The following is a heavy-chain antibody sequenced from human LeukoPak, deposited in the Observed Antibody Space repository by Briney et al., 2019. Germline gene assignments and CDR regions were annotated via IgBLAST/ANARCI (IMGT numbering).Heavy chain of an antibody. V-gene: IGHV3-30*04. Sequence: PGGSLRLSCTASGFTSSTYAMHWVRQAPGKGLKWVAVISYDGSNKYYADSVRGRFTISRDNSKNTLFLQMNSLGAEDTAVFYCARGRYYLDNWGQGTLVTVSS. J-gene: IGHJ4*02. CDR1: GFTSSTYA. D-gene: IGHD3-10*01. CDR3: ARGRYYLDN. CDR2: ISYDGSNK.